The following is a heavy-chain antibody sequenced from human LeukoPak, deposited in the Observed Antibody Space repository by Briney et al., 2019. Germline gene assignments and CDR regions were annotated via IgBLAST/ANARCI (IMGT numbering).Heavy chain of an antibody. J-gene: IGHJ4*02. CDR3: AKEGLWYYFDY. CDR1: GFTFSTYS. Sequence: GGSLRLSCAASGFTFSTYSMNWVRQAPGKGLEWVSSISSSSSYIYYADSVKGRFTISRDNSKNTLYLQMNSLRAEDTAVYYCAKEGLWYYFDYWGQGTLVTASS. CDR2: ISSSSSYI. V-gene: IGHV3-21*01. D-gene: IGHD5-18*01.